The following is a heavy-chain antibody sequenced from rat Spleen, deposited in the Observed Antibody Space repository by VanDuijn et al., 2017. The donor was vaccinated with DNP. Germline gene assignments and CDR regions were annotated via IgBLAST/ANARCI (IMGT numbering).Heavy chain of an antibody. D-gene: IGHD1-2*01. CDR1: GFTFSNYG. Sequence: EVQLVESGGGLVQPGRSLKLSCAASGFTFSNYGMAWIRQVPGKGLEWVASITSSGGSTYYPDSVKGRFTISRDNAKNTLYLQMNSLRSEDTATYYCARGGLYYFDYWGQGVMVTVSS. V-gene: IGHV5S13*01. J-gene: IGHJ2*01. CDR3: ARGGLYYFDY. CDR2: ITSSGGST.